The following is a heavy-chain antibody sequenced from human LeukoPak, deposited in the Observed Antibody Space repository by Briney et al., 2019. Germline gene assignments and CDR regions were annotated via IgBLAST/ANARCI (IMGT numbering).Heavy chain of an antibody. Sequence: SETLSLTCTVSGGSISSYYWSWIRQPPGKGLEWIGYIYYSGSTNHNPSLKSRVTISVDTSKNQFSLKLSSVTAADTAVYYCARVALGCGGDCYSRNYYYYYYMDVWGKGTTVTVSS. CDR3: ARVALGCGGDCYSRNYYYYYYMDV. V-gene: IGHV4-59*12. D-gene: IGHD2-21*02. CDR2: IYYSGST. CDR1: GGSISSYY. J-gene: IGHJ6*03.